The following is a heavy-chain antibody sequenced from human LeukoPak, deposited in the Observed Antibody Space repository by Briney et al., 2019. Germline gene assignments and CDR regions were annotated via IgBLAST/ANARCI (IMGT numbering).Heavy chain of an antibody. CDR1: GGSFSGYY. CDR3: ASTRGWRGGRPDY. V-gene: IGHV4-34*01. D-gene: IGHD6-19*01. J-gene: IGHJ4*02. Sequence: SETLSLTCAVYGGSFSGYYWSWIRQPPGKGLEWIGEINHSGSTNYNPSLKSRVTISVDTSKNQFSLKLSSVTAADTAVYYCASTRGWRGGRPDYWGQGTLVTVSS. CDR2: INHSGST.